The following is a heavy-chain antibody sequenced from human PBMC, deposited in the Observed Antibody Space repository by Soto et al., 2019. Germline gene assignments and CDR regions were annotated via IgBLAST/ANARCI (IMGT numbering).Heavy chain of an antibody. J-gene: IGHJ4*02. CDR3: ARSNFWSGSPHFDY. Sequence: SETLSLTCTVSGGSISSYYWSWIRQPAGKGLEWIGRIYTSGSTNYNPSLKSRVTMSVDTSKNQFSLKLSSVTAADTAVYYCARSNFWSGSPHFDYWGQGTLVTVS. CDR1: GGSISSYY. D-gene: IGHD3-3*01. V-gene: IGHV4-4*07. CDR2: IYTSGST.